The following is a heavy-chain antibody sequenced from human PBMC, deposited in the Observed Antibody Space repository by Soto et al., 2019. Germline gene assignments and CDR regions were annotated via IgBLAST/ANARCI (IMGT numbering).Heavy chain of an antibody. Sequence: GGSLRLSCAASGFTFGGYSMNWVRQAPGKGLEWVSSISSSSSYIYYADSVKGRFTISRDNAKNSLYLQMNSLRAEDTAVYYCARGSLGSYYYYYGMDVWGQGTTVT. D-gene: IGHD1-26*01. CDR3: ARGSLGSYYYYYGMDV. V-gene: IGHV3-21*01. CDR2: ISSSSSYI. J-gene: IGHJ6*02. CDR1: GFTFGGYS.